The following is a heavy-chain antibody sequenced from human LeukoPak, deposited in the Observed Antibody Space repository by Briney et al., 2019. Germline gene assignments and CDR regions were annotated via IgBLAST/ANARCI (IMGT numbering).Heavy chain of an antibody. CDR1: GFTFSSNA. V-gene: IGHV3-23*01. D-gene: IGHD3-10*01. J-gene: IGHJ6*02. Sequence: GGSLRLSCAASGFTFSSNAMTWVRQAPGKGLEWVSVISGSGDRAYYAGSVKGRLTISRDSSKNTLYLQMNSLRAEDKAAYYCEKDYPYDSGSYYPWFEGMDVWGQGTTVTVSS. CDR2: ISGSGDRA. CDR3: EKDYPYDSGSYYPWFEGMDV.